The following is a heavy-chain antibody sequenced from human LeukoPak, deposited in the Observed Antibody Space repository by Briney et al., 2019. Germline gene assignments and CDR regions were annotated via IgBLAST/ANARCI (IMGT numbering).Heavy chain of an antibody. J-gene: IGHJ5*02. CDR3: ARGVVPAANAWFDP. CDR1: GFTFYNYG. V-gene: IGHV3-30*03. D-gene: IGHD2-2*01. Sequence: GGSLRLSCAASGFTFYNYGMHWVRQAPGKGLEWVAVISHDGSNIHYGDSVKGRFTISRDNSKNTLYLQMNSLRAEDTAVYYCARGVVPAANAWFDPWGQGTLVTVSS. CDR2: ISHDGSNI.